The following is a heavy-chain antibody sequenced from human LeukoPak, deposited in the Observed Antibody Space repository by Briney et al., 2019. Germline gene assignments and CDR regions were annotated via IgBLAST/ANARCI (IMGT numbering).Heavy chain of an antibody. CDR3: ARAGAYYSNYGQNWFDP. V-gene: IGHV3-48*01. D-gene: IGHD4-11*01. Sequence: GGSLRLSCAVSGFTFSSYSMNWVRQAPGKGLERVSYISSSSSTIYYADSVKGRFTISRDSAKNSLYLQMNSLRVEDTAVYYCARAGAYYSNYGQNWFDPWGQGTLVTVSS. CDR2: ISSSSSTI. J-gene: IGHJ5*02. CDR1: GFTFSSYS.